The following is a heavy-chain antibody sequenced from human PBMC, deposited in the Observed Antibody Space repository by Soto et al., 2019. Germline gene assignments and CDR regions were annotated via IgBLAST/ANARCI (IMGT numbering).Heavy chain of an antibody. Sequence: QVQLQESGPGLVKPSQTLSLTCTVSGGSISSGGYYWSWIRQQPVKGLEWIGYIYYSGSTYYNPSLKSRVTISVDTSKNHFSLKLSSVTAADTAVYYCARVCGGDCHYGMDVWGQGTTVTVSS. CDR1: GGSISSGGYY. J-gene: IGHJ6*02. CDR3: ARVCGGDCHYGMDV. D-gene: IGHD2-21*02. CDR2: IYYSGST. V-gene: IGHV4-31*03.